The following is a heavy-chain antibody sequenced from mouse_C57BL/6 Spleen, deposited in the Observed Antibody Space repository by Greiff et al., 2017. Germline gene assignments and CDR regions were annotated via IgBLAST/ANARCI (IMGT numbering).Heavy chain of an antibody. CDR3: TRDATYYSNLFDY. J-gene: IGHJ2*01. CDR2: ISSGGDYI. V-gene: IGHV5-9-1*02. D-gene: IGHD2-5*01. CDR1: GFTFSSYA. Sequence: EVMLVESGEGLVKPGGSLKLSCAASGFTFSSYAMSWVRQTPEKRLEWVAYISSGGDYIYYADTVKGRFTISRDNARNTLYLQMSSLKSEDTAMYYCTRDATYYSNLFDYWGQGTTLTVSS.